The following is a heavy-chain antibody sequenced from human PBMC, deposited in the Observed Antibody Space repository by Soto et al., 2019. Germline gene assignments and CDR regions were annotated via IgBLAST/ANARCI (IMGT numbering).Heavy chain of an antibody. CDR1: GGTFSSYA. Sequence: SVKVSCKASGGTFSSYAISWVRQAPGQGLEWMGGIIPIFGTANYAQKSQGRVTITADESTSTAYMELSSLRSEDTAVYYCARVPLSGYYHAGAFDIWGQGTMVTVSS. J-gene: IGHJ3*02. CDR2: IIPIFGTA. D-gene: IGHD3-22*01. CDR3: ARVPLSGYYHAGAFDI. V-gene: IGHV1-69*01.